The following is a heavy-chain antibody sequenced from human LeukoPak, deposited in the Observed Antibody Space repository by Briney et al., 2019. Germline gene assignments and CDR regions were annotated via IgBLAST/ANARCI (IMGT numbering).Heavy chain of an antibody. D-gene: IGHD6-6*01. Sequence: PGGSLRLSCAAYGFTFSDSYMTWVRQAPGKGVEWVAYISGRGHDINYSHSVKGLFTISRDNAKNSLYLQMSSLRVEDTAVYYCTRDPRHFDSCGQGTLVTVSS. V-gene: IGHV3-11*04. J-gene: IGHJ5*01. CDR3: TRDPRHFDS. CDR2: ISGRGHDI. CDR1: GFTFSDSY.